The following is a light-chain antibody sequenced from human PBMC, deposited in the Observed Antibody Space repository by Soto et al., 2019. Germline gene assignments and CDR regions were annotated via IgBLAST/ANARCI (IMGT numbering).Light chain of an antibody. V-gene: IGLV2-23*02. J-gene: IGLJ1*01. CDR2: EVS. CDR3: CSYAGSSPDV. Sequence: QSVLTQPASVSRSPGQSITISCTGTSSDVGNYKYVSWYQQHPGKAPKLMIYEVSNRPSGVSNRFSGSKSGNTASLTISGLQAEDEADYYCCSYAGSSPDVFGTGTKVTVL. CDR1: SSDVGNYKY.